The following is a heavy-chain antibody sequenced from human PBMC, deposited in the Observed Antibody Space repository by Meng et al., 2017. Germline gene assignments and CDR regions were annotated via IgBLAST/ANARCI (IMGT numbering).Heavy chain of an antibody. CDR2: IRSKAYGGTT. Sequence: GESLKISCTASGFTFGDYAMSWFRQAPGKGLEWVGFIRSKAYGGTTEYAASVKGRCTISRDDSKSIAYLQMNSLKTEDTAVYYCTRAGHCGSSWPYYYYYYYGMDVWGQGTTVTVSS. J-gene: IGHJ6*02. CDR1: GFTFGDYA. D-gene: IGHD6-13*01. CDR3: TRAGHCGSSWPYYYYYYYGMDV. V-gene: IGHV3-49*03.